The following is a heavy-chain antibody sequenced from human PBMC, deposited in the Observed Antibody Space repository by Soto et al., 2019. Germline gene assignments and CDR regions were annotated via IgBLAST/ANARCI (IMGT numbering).Heavy chain of an antibody. CDR2: INPSGGST. Sequence: ASVKVSCKASGYTFTSCYMHWVRQAPGQGLEWMGIINPSGGSTSYAQKFQGRVTMTRDTSTSTVYMELSSLRSEDTAVYYCARKILGNWFDPWGQGTLVTVSS. V-gene: IGHV1-46*03. J-gene: IGHJ5*02. CDR1: GYTFTSCY. CDR3: ARKILGNWFDP. D-gene: IGHD3-16*01.